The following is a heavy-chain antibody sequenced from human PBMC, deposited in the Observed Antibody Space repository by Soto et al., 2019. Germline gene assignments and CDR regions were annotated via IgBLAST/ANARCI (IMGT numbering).Heavy chain of an antibody. Sequence: QVQLVQSGAEMKKPGSSVKVSCQSSGGTFNTYAMNWVRQAPGQGPEGRGDISPMFGAANYAQKFQGRVTITADESTGTSYMQLSSLTSEDTALYFCAREVQVHTPAFVYWGQGTLVSVSS. CDR3: AREVQVHTPAFVY. V-gene: IGHV1-69*19. CDR2: ISPMFGAA. D-gene: IGHD3-10*01. J-gene: IGHJ4*02. CDR1: GGTFNTYA.